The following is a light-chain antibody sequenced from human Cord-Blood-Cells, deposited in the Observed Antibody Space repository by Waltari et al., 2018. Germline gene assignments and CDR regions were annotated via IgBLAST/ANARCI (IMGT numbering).Light chain of an antibody. CDR1: SSNIGAGYD. CDR3: QSADSSGTYPV. J-gene: IGLJ2*01. Sequence: QSVLTQPPSVSGAPGQRVTLSCTGSSSNIGAGYDVHWYHQLPGTAPKLLIYGNSNRPSGVPDRFSGSSSGTTVTLTISGVQAEDEADYYCQSADSSGTYPVFGGGTKLTVL. CDR2: GNS. V-gene: IGLV1-40*01.